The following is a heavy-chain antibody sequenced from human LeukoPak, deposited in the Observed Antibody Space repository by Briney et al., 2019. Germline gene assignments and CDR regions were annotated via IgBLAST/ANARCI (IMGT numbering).Heavy chain of an antibody. CDR3: AKDRGGEDYDFWSGAYFDY. V-gene: IGHV3-23*01. Sequence: SGGSLRLSCAASGFTFSSYAMSWVRQAPGKGLEWVSAISGSGGSTYYADSVKGRFTISRDNSKNTLYLQMNSLRAEDTAVYYCAKDRGGEDYDFWSGAYFDYWGQGTLVTVSS. CDR2: ISGSGGST. D-gene: IGHD3-3*01. CDR1: GFTFSSYA. J-gene: IGHJ4*02.